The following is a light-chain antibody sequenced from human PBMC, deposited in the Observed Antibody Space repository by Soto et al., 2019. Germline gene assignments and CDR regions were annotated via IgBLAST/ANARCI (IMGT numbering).Light chain of an antibody. J-gene: IGKJ3*01. V-gene: IGKV1-39*01. Sequence: DIPMTQSPSSLSASVGDRVTITCRASQRISAYLNWYQQKPGDAPKLMIFDVSFLESGVPSRFSGSGSETDFTLSITSLQPYDFATYYCLQTYSPPLTFGPGTTVDFK. CDR2: DVS. CDR3: LQTYSPPLT. CDR1: QRISAY.